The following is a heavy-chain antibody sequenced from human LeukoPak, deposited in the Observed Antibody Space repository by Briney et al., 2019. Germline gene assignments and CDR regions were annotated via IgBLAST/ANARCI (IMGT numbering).Heavy chain of an antibody. CDR2: ISAYNGNT. CDR1: GYTFTSYG. CDR3: ARDLFGSQWLGPYYYYYGMDV. J-gene: IGHJ6*02. V-gene: IGHV1-18*01. Sequence: ASVKVSCKASGYTFTSYGISLVRQAPGQGLEWMGWISAYNGNTNYAQKLQGRVTMTTDTSTSTAYMELRSLRSDDTAVYYCARDLFGSQWLGPYYYYYGMDVWGQGTTVTVSS. D-gene: IGHD6-19*01.